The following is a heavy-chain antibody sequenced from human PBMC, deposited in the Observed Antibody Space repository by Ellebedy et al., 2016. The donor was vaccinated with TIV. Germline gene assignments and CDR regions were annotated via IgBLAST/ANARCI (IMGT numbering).Heavy chain of an antibody. CDR1: GFTFGDYI. CDR2: IRSKTYSGTA. CDR3: SREVWDSSSFYTGNNDY. V-gene: IGHV3-49*03. Sequence: GESLKISCTASGFTFGDYIMSWLRQAPGKGLEWVGFIRSKTYSGTADYAASVKGRFTISRDDSKSIAYLQMNSLKTEDTAVYYCSREVWDSSSFYTGNNDYWGQGTLVTVSS. D-gene: IGHD2-2*01. J-gene: IGHJ4*02.